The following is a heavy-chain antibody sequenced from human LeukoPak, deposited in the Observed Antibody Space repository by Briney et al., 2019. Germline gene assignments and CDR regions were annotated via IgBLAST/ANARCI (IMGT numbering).Heavy chain of an antibody. Sequence: YDGIDKYFADFVKGRFTISRDNSNNTVYLQMNSLRTEDTAVYHCAKGGHSSGWPNWLDPWGQGTLVTVSS. D-gene: IGHD6-19*01. V-gene: IGHV3-30*02. CDR2: YDGIDK. CDR3: AKGGHSSGWPNWLDP. J-gene: IGHJ5*02.